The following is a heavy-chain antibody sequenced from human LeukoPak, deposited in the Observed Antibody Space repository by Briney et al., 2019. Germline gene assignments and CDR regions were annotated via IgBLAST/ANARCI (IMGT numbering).Heavy chain of an antibody. V-gene: IGHV3-48*03. CDR1: GFTFSNYD. D-gene: IGHD3-3*02. J-gene: IGHJ4*02. CDR2: ISNSGNTI. Sequence: HAGGSLRLSCAAFGFTFSNYDMNWFRQAPGKGLEWVSYISNSGNTIYYADSVGGRFTVSRDNAKSLLYLQMTRLRAEDTAVYYCSKGLSVGGQGTLVSVSS. CDR3: SKGLSV.